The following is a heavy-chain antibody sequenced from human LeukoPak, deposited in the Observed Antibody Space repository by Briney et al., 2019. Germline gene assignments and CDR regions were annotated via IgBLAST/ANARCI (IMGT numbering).Heavy chain of an antibody. CDR1: GFTFSNYG. D-gene: IGHD2-2*01. J-gene: IGHJ6*03. CDR2: IRYDGSNK. CDR3: AKDRVPAAMHYYYVDV. V-gene: IGHV3-30*02. Sequence: PGGSLRLSCAASGFTFSNYGIHWVRQAPGKGLEWVAFIRYDGSNKYYADSVKGRFTISRDNSKNTLYLQMNSLRAEDTAVYYCAKDRVPAAMHYYYVDVWGKGTTVTVSS.